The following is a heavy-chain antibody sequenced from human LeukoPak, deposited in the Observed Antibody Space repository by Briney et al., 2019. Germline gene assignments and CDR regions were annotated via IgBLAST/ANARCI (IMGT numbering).Heavy chain of an antibody. J-gene: IGHJ4*02. CDR2: INPNSGGT. Sequence: ASVKVSCKASGYTFTRYYMHWVRQAPGQGLEWMGWINPNSGGTNYAQKFQGRVTMTRDTSISTAYMELSRLRSDDTAVYYCARIAVAGDHFDYWGQGTLVTVSS. D-gene: IGHD6-19*01. CDR1: GYTFTRYY. CDR3: ARIAVAGDHFDY. V-gene: IGHV1-2*02.